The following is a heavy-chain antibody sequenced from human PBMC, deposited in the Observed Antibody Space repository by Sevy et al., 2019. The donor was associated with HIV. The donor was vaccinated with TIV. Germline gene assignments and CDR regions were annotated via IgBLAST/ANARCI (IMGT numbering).Heavy chain of an antibody. CDR1: GGSISRTTFY. Sequence: SETLSLTCTVSGGSISRTTFYWGWIRQPPGKGLDWIGSIYYSGSTYYNPSLKSRVTISVDTSKNQFSLKLSSVTAAETAVYYRARQKDDGLRFLEWLPYEFDHWGQGTLVTVSS. CDR2: IYYSGST. D-gene: IGHD3-3*01. V-gene: IGHV4-39*01. J-gene: IGHJ4*02. CDR3: ARQKDDGLRFLEWLPYEFDH.